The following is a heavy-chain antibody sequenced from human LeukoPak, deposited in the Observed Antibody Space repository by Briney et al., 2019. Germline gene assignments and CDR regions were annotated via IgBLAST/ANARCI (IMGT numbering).Heavy chain of an antibody. Sequence: GGSLRLSCAASGFTFSNYWMSWVRQTPGKGLEWVANIKQDGSEKYYVDSVKGRFTISRDNAKNSLYLQMSSLRAEDTAVYYCARLRRAFDIWGQGTMVTVSS. CDR1: GFTFSNYW. J-gene: IGHJ3*02. CDR2: IKQDGSEK. V-gene: IGHV3-7*01. CDR3: ARLRRAFDI.